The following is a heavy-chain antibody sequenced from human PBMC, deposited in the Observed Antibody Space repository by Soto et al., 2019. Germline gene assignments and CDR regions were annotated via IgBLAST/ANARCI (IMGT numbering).Heavy chain of an antibody. V-gene: IGHV1-8*01. Sequence: ASVKVSCKASGYSFTSYDINWVRQVTGQGLEWMGWMNPNSGNTGYAQKFQGRVTMTRNTSISTAYRELSSLRADDTAFYYCARDPLWFGEIGYFDYWGQGALVTVSS. CDR2: MNPNSGNT. J-gene: IGHJ4*02. CDR3: ARDPLWFGEIGYFDY. D-gene: IGHD3-10*01. CDR1: GYSFTSYD.